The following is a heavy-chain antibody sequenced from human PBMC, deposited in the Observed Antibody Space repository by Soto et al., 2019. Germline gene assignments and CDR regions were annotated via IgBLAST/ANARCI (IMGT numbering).Heavy chain of an antibody. CDR3: ARCLNDYPYYSDY. D-gene: IGHD4-17*01. V-gene: IGHV4-59*08. J-gene: IGHJ4*02. Sequence: SETLSLTCTVSGGSMRSYYWTWIRQPPGKGLEWIGYISYTGSTNYNPSLRGRVSISVDTSKNQFSLKLTSVTAADTAVYYCARCLNDYPYYSDYWGQGTLVTVSS. CDR2: ISYTGST. CDR1: GGSMRSYY.